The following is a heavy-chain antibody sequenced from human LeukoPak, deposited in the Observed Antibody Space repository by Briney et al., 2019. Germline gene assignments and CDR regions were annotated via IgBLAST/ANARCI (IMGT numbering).Heavy chain of an antibody. CDR3: ARDCSSTSCYNVY. J-gene: IGHJ4*02. V-gene: IGHV1-18*01. D-gene: IGHD2-2*02. CDR2: FSTYNGDT. Sequence: VSVQVSCKASGYTFTNHGFSWVRQAPGQGLEWMGWFSTYNGDTNYAQNLQGRVTMTTDTSTSTAYMEMRSLRSDDTAVYYCARDCSSTSCYNVYWGQGTLVTVSS. CDR1: GYTFTNHG.